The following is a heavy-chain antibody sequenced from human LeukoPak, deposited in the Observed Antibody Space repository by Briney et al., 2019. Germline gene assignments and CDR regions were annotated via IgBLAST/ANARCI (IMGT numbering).Heavy chain of an antibody. J-gene: IGHJ4*02. V-gene: IGHV4-59*01. CDR3: AREGAGSYYAPV. CDR2: IFYSGST. D-gene: IGHD1-26*01. CDR1: GGSISSYF. Sequence: SETLSLTCTVSGGSISSYFWGWIRRPPGKGLEWIGYIFYSGSTNYNPSLKSRVTISVDTSKNQFSLKLSSVTAADTAVYYCAREGAGSYYAPVWGQGTLVTVSS.